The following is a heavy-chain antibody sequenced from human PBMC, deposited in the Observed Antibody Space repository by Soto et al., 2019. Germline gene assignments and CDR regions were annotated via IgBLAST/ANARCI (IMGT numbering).Heavy chain of an antibody. Sequence: EVQLLESGGGLVQPGGSLRLSCAASGFTFSTNSMTWVRQAPGKGLEWVCGISGGGDSTHYADSVKGRFTISRDNSKNMVYLQMNSLAGGDTALYFCSKWYGYGDQGGQGTLVTVSS. V-gene: IGHV3-23*01. CDR3: SKWYGYGDQ. D-gene: IGHD5-12*01. CDR1: GFTFSTNS. J-gene: IGHJ4*02. CDR2: ISGGGDST.